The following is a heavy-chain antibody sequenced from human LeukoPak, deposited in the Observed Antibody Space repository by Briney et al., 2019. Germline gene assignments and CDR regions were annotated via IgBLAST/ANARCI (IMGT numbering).Heavy chain of an antibody. Sequence: GGSLRLSCAASGFTFSSYALSWVRQAPGKGLEWVSAISGSGVSTYYGDSVKGRFTISRDNSKNTLYLQMNSLRAEDTAVYYCAKSPGGDYHDSSGYCLFDSWGQGTLVTVSS. J-gene: IGHJ4*02. CDR3: AKSPGGDYHDSSGYCLFDS. CDR2: ISGSGVST. D-gene: IGHD3-22*01. V-gene: IGHV3-23*01. CDR1: GFTFSSYA.